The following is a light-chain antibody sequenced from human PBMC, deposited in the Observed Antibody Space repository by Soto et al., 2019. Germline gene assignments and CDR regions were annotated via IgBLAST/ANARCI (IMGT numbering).Light chain of an antibody. Sequence: QSALTQPPSASGSPGQSVTISCTGTSSDVGGCRFVSWYQQFPGKAPQLIIYEVNKRPSGVPDRFSGAKSGNTASLTISGLQAEDEADYYCSSCAGSNNPYVFGTGTKVTVL. CDR2: EVN. CDR1: SSDVGGCRF. J-gene: IGLJ1*01. V-gene: IGLV2-8*01. CDR3: SSCAGSNNPYV.